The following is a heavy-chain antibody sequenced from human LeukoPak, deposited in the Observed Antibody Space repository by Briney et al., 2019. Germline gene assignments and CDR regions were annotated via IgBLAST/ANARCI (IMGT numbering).Heavy chain of an antibody. CDR3: ARDKKSSWGTPGAFDI. V-gene: IGHV3-7*01. J-gene: IGHJ3*02. CDR2: IDQHGSEK. D-gene: IGHD6-13*01. CDR1: GFDFSSYW. Sequence: GGSLRLSCAASGFDFSSYWMSWVRQAPGKGLEWVANIDQHGSEKYYVDSVKGRFTISRDNAKNSLYLQMNSLRAEDTAVYYCARDKKSSWGTPGAFDIWGQGTMVTVSS.